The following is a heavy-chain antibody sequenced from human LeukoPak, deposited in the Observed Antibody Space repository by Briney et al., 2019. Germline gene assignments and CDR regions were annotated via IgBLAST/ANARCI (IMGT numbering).Heavy chain of an antibody. CDR1: GFTLSSYW. J-gene: IGHJ4*02. CDR2: INSDGSST. V-gene: IGHV3-74*01. Sequence: GGSLRLSCAASGFTLSSYWMHWVRQAPGKGLVWVSRINSDGSSTSYADSVKGRFTISRDNAKNTLYLQMNSLRAEDTAVYYCARFSMTQVFDYWGQGTLVTVSS. CDR3: ARFSMTQVFDY. D-gene: IGHD3-3*02.